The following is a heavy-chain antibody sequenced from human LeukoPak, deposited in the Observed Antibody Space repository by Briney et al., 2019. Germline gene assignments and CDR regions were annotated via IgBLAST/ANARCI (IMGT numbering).Heavy chain of an antibody. CDR3: ARGGRIVVVPAAIY. D-gene: IGHD2-2*01. V-gene: IGHV3-30*04. Sequence: GGSLRLSCAASGFTFSSYAMHWVRQAPGKGLEWVAVISYDGSNKYYADSVKGRFTISRDNPKNTLYLQMNSLRAEDTAVYYCARGGRIVVVPAAIYWGQGTLVTVSS. J-gene: IGHJ4*02. CDR2: ISYDGSNK. CDR1: GFTFSSYA.